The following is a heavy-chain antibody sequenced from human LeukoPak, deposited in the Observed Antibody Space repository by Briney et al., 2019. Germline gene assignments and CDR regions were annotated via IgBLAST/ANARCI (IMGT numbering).Heavy chain of an antibody. CDR1: GYSFSNYD. CDR3: ARGPDTDSVTAEYFQH. Sequence: ASVKVSCKPSGYSFSNYDINWVRLRQATGQGPEWLGWLNPYRGDTGSPERFRGRVSLTWDTSTNTAYLEVADLTSDDTAMYYCARGPDTDSVTAEYFQHWGQGTLVTVSS. D-gene: IGHD2-21*02. CDR2: LNPYRGDT. V-gene: IGHV1-8*01. J-gene: IGHJ1*01.